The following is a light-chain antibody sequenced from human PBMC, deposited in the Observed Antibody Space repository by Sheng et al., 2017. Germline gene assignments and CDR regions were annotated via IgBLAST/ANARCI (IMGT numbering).Light chain of an antibody. CDR2: GAS. CDR3: QQYGSSPVT. V-gene: IGKV3-20*01. CDR1: QSVSSN. J-gene: IGKJ5*01. Sequence: EIVMTQSPATLSVSPGERATLSCRASQSVSSNLAWYQQKPGQAPRLLISGASSRATGIPDRFTGGGSGTDFTLTISRLGPEDFALYYCQQYGSSPVTFGQGTRLEI.